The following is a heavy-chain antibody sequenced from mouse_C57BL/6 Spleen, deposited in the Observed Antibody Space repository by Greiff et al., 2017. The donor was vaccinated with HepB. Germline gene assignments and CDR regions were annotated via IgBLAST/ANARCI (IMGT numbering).Heavy chain of an antibody. V-gene: IGHV14-2*01. Sequence: EVQLQQSGAELVKPGASVKLSCTASGFNIKDYYMHWVKQRTEQGLEWIGRIDPEDGETKYAPNFQGKATITADTSSNTAYLQLSSLKSEDTAVYYCARDPLTTVVAPFAYWGQGTLVTVSA. CDR1: GFNIKDYY. J-gene: IGHJ3*01. D-gene: IGHD1-1*01. CDR2: IDPEDGET. CDR3: ARDPLTTVVAPFAY.